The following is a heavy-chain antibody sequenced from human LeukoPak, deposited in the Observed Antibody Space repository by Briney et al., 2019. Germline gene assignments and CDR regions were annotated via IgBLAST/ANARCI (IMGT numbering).Heavy chain of an antibody. J-gene: IGHJ3*02. CDR1: GFTFSSYA. V-gene: IGHV3-23*01. Sequence: GGSLRLSCAASGFTFSSYAMSWVRQAPGKGLEWVSAISGSGGSTYYADSVKGRFTISRDNSKNTLYLQMNSLRAEDTAVYYCAKDGVWGSYRPPGFNAFDIWGQGTMVTVSS. CDR3: AKDGVWGSYRPPGFNAFDI. CDR2: ISGSGGST. D-gene: IGHD3-16*02.